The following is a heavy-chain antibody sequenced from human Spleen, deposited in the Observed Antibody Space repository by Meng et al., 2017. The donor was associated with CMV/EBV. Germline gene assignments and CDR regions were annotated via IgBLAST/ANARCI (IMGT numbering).Heavy chain of an antibody. D-gene: IGHD6-6*01. CDR2: ISSSGSTI. Sequence: GESLKISCAASGFTFSSYSMNWVRQAPGKGLEWVSYISSSGSTIYYADSVKGRFTISRDNAKNSLYLQMNSLRAEDTAVYYCARDPARRYYFDYWGQGTLVTVSS. J-gene: IGHJ4*02. V-gene: IGHV3-48*04. CDR3: ARDPARRYYFDY. CDR1: GFTFSSYS.